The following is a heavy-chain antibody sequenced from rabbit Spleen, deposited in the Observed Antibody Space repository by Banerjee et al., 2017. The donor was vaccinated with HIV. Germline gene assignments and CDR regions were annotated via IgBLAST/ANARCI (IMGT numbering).Heavy chain of an antibody. D-gene: IGHD2-1*01. V-gene: IGHV1S45*01. CDR3: AREDYGGYGFFNL. CDR1: GVSLNDKDV. Sequence: QEQLVESGGGLVQPEGSLTLTCKASGVSLNDKDVMCWVRQAPGKGLAWIGCIYTGSSGGAYYATWAKGRFTVSKNSSTTVTLHMTSLTAADSASYFCAREDYGGYGFFNLWGPGTLVTVS. J-gene: IGHJ4*01. CDR2: IYTGSSGGA.